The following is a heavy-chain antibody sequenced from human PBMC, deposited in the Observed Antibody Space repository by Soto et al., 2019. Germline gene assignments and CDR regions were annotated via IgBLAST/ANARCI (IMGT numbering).Heavy chain of an antibody. CDR3: ARVIWSGHLTSDL. V-gene: IGHV3-48*02. J-gene: IGHJ5*02. D-gene: IGHD3-3*01. Sequence: EVQVVESGGSLVQPGGSLRLSCAASGFTFSSNSMNWVRQATVKGLEWISYISSSSSTIYGDSVKGRFTISRDNAKNSLYLQMNSLRDEDTAVYYCARVIWSGHLTSDLWGQGTLVNVSS. CDR2: ISSSSSTI. CDR1: GFTFSSNS.